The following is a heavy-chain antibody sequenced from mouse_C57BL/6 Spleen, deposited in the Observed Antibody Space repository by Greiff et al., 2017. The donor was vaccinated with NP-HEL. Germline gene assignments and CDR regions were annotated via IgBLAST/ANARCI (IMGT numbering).Heavy chain of an antibody. J-gene: IGHJ1*03. Sequence: VQLQQSGPELVKPGASVKISCKASGYAFSSSWMNWVKQRPGKGLEWIGRIYPGDGDTNYNGKFKGKATLTADKSSSTAYMQLSSLTSEDSAVYLCARRGREGYFDVWGTGTTVTVSS. V-gene: IGHV1-82*01. CDR2: IYPGDGDT. CDR1: GYAFSSSW. CDR3: ARRGREGYFDV. D-gene: IGHD3-3*01.